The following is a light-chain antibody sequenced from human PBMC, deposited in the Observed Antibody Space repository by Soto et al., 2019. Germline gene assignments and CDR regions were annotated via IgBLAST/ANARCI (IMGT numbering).Light chain of an antibody. Sequence: DIQMTHSPSSLSASVADRVTITFQASQDISNYLNWYQQKPGKAPKLLIYDASNLETGVPSRFSGSGSGTDFTFTISSLQPEDIATYYCQQYDNLPLTFGGGTKVDIK. V-gene: IGKV1-33*01. CDR2: DAS. CDR1: QDISNY. J-gene: IGKJ4*01. CDR3: QQYDNLPLT.